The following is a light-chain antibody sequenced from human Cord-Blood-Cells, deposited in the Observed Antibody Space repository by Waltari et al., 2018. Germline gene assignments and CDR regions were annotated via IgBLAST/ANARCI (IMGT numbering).Light chain of an antibody. Sequence: DIQMTQSPSTLSPSVGDRVTITCRASQRISSGLAWYQQKPGKAPKLLIYQASSLESGVPSRFRGSGSGTECTLNINSLQPYDFATYYCQQYKSYRTFGQGTKVEIK. CDR2: QAS. V-gene: IGKV1-5*03. CDR1: QRISSG. CDR3: QQYKSYRT. J-gene: IGKJ1*01.